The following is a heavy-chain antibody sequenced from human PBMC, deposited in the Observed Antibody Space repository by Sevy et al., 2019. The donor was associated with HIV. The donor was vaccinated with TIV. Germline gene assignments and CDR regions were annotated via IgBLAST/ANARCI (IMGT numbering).Heavy chain of an antibody. CDR2: ISWNSGSI. D-gene: IGHD6-19*01. CDR3: AKGGYSSGWYHALYFDY. CDR1: GFTFDDYA. Sequence: GGSLRLSCAASGFTFDDYAMHWVRQAPGKGLEWVSGISWNSGSIGYADSVKGRFTISRDNAKKSLYLQMNSLRAEDMALYYCAKGGYSSGWYHALYFDYWGQGTLVTVSS. J-gene: IGHJ4*02. V-gene: IGHV3-9*03.